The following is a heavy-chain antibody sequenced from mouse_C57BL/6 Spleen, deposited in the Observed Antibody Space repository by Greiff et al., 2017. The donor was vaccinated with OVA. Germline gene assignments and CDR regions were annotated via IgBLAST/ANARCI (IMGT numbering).Heavy chain of an antibody. Sequence: QVQLQQSGAELARPGASVKLSCKASGYTFTSYGISWVKQRTGQGLAWIGEIYPRSGNTYYNEKFKGKATLTADKSSSTAYMELRSLTSEDSAVYFCARHDEAFDYWGQGTTLTVSS. CDR3: ARHDEAFDY. CDR1: GYTFTSYG. D-gene: IGHD2-12*01. J-gene: IGHJ2*01. V-gene: IGHV1-81*01. CDR2: IYPRSGNT.